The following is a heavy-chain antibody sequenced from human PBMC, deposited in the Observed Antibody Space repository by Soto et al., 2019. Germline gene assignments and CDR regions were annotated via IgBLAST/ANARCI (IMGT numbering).Heavy chain of an antibody. CDR1: GGSISSYY. D-gene: IGHD2-2*01. Sequence: ETLSLTCTVSGGSISSYYWSWIRQPPGKGLEWIGYIYYSGSTNYNPSLKSRVTISVDTSKNQFSLKLSSVTAADTAVYYCARHGEACKRWANCSSTSRFDYWGQGTLVTVSS. CDR2: IYYSGST. J-gene: IGHJ4*02. CDR3: ARHGEACKRWANCSSTSRFDY. V-gene: IGHV4-59*08.